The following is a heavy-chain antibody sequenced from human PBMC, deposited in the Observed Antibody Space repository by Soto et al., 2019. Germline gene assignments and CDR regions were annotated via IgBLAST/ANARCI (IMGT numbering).Heavy chain of an antibody. V-gene: IGHV1-69*13. J-gene: IGHJ5*02. Sequence: SVKVSCKASGGPLNNHAITWVRQAPGQGLEWMGGILPVFDTPNYAQKFLDRLTITADESTSTAYMELNSLTSEDTAVYYCARVRAEGYCTSASCSYNWFDPWGPGTMVTVYS. CDR2: ILPVFDTP. D-gene: IGHD2-2*01. CDR3: ARVRAEGYCTSASCSYNWFDP. CDR1: GGPLNNHA.